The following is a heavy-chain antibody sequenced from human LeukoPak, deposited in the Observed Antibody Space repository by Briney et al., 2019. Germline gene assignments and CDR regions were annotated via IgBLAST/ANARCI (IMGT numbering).Heavy chain of an antibody. D-gene: IGHD1-26*01. V-gene: IGHV3-66*01. J-gene: IGHJ4*02. Sequence: PGGSLRLSCAASGLTVTSNYMTWVRQAPGKGLEWVAIIYSGGYTDYADSVKGRFTISRDNSKNTLYLQMNSLRAEDTAVYYCARRLEYSGSKWVFDYWGQGTLVTVSS. CDR3: ARRLEYSGSKWVFDY. CDR2: IYSGGYT. CDR1: GLTVTSNY.